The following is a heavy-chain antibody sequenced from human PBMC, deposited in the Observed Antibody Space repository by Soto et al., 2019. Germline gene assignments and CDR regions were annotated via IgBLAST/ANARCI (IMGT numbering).Heavy chain of an antibody. CDR3: ARRARADYYYMDV. D-gene: IGHD6-6*01. V-gene: IGHV3-64*01. CDR1: GFTFSSDA. Sequence: EVQLVESGGGLAQPGGSRRLSCAASGFTFSSDAMDWVRQAPGKGLEYVSGISSNGIGTYYASSVKGRFTISRDNSRDTVYLQMDSLRPEDMVVYYCARRARADYYYMDVWGKGTTVTVS. J-gene: IGHJ6*03. CDR2: ISSNGIGT.